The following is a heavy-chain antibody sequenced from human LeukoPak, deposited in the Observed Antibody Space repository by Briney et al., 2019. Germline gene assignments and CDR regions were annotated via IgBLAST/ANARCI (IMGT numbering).Heavy chain of an antibody. D-gene: IGHD3-10*01. Sequence: SETLSLTCTVSGGSISSYYWSWIRQPPGKGLEWIGYIYYSGSTNYNPSLKSRVTISVDTSKNQFSLKLSSVTAADTAVYYCAGTHRFGELSIDYWGQGTLVTVSS. J-gene: IGHJ4*02. CDR1: GGSISSYY. V-gene: IGHV4-59*01. CDR3: AGTHRFGELSIDY. CDR2: IYYSGST.